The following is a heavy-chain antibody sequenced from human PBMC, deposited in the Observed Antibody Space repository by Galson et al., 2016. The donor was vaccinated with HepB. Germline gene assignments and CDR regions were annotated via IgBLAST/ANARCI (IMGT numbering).Heavy chain of an antibody. Sequence: TLSLTCTVSGGSISSSSYFWGWIRQPPGKGLEWIGYIYYSGSTNYNPSLKSRVTLSVDTSKNQFSLKLTSVTAADTAVYYCARDSAGSFDLWGRGTLVTVSS. CDR3: ARDSAGSFDL. V-gene: IGHV4-61*01. CDR2: IYYSGST. D-gene: IGHD3-10*01. CDR1: GGSISSSSYF. J-gene: IGHJ2*01.